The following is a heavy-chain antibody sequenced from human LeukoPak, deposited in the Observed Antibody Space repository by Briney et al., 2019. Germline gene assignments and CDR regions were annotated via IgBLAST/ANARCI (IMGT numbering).Heavy chain of an antibody. D-gene: IGHD3-9*01. CDR2: INHSGST. CDR1: GGSFSGYY. Sequence: PSETLSLTCAVYGGSFSGYYWSWIRQPPGKGLEWIGEINHSGSTNYNPSLKSRVTISVDTPKNQFSLKLSSVTAADTAVYYCARGLGLRYFDWLPPFDYWGQGTLVTVSS. J-gene: IGHJ4*02. V-gene: IGHV4-34*01. CDR3: ARGLGLRYFDWLPPFDY.